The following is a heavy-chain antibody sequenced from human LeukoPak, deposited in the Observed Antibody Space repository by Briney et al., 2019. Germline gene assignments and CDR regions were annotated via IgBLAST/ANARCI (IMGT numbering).Heavy chain of an antibody. CDR2: ISGSGGST. CDR1: GFTFGTYA. D-gene: IGHD2/OR15-2a*01. Sequence: GGSLRLSCAASGFTFGTYAMGWVRQAPGKGLEWVSTISGSGGSTDYADSVKGRFTISRDNSKNTLYLQMNTLRAEDTAVYFCASDRNSNNWFYYWGQGTLVTVSS. CDR3: ASDRNSNNWFYY. J-gene: IGHJ4*02. V-gene: IGHV3-23*01.